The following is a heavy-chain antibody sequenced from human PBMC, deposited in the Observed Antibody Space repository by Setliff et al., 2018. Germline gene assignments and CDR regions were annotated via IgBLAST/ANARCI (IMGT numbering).Heavy chain of an antibody. Sequence: SETLSLTCSVSGGSVSSSSYYWGWIRQPPGKGLEWIGSISYSGSTNYNPSLKSRVTMSVDTSKNQFSLKLSSVTAADTAVYYCARKGISALSGAFDMWGQGTMVTVSS. CDR2: ISYSGST. CDR1: GGSVSSSSYY. J-gene: IGHJ3*02. V-gene: IGHV4-39*07. CDR3: ARKGISALSGAFDM. D-gene: IGHD1-26*01.